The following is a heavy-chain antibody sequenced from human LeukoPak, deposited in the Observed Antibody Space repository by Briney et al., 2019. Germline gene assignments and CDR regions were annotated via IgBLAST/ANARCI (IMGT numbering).Heavy chain of an antibody. D-gene: IGHD6-19*01. CDR2: ISSSGSTI. CDR3: ATQHYTNGWYYFDY. J-gene: IGHJ4*02. V-gene: IGHV3-48*03. CDR1: GFTFSSYA. Sequence: GGSLRLSCAASGFTFSSYAMNWVRQAPGKGLEWVSYISSSGSTIYYADSVKGRFTISRDNAKNLLYLQMNSLRAEDTAVYYCATQHYTNGWYYFDYWGQGTLVTVSS.